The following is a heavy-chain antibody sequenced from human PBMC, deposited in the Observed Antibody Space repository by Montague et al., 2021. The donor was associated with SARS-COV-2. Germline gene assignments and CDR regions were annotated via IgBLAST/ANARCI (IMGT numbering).Heavy chain of an antibody. CDR2: SGST. J-gene: IGHJ4*02. V-gene: IGHV4-59*01. D-gene: IGHD6-19*01. Sequence: SGSTTYNPSLKSRVTISVDTSKNQFYRKMSSLTAADTAVYYCARDRYSSGWSIHFDYWGQGTLVTVSS. CDR3: ARDRYSSGWSIHFDY.